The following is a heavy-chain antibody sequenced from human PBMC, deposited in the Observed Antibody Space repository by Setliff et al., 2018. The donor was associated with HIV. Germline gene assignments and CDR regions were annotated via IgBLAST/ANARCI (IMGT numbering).Heavy chain of an antibody. CDR3: AGSSHIGIRKLCFVS. CDR2: IYNNGNA. J-gene: IGHJ5*01. V-gene: IGHV4-59*01. CDR1: GDSFNSYY. Sequence: TLSLTCTVSGDSFNSYYWFWIRQPPGEGLEYIGYIYNNGNAYYNPSFKSRVTLSVDRSNSQFSLRVNSVTAADTAVYFCAGSSHIGIRKLCFVSWGQGRLVTVSS. D-gene: IGHD2-21*01.